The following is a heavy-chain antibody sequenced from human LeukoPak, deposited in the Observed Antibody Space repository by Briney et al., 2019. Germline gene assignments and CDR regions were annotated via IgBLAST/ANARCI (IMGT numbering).Heavy chain of an antibody. CDR1: GGTFSSYA. Sequence: ASVKVSCKASGGTFSSYAISWVRQAPGQGLEWMGRINPILGIANYAQKFQGRVTITADKSTSTAYMELSSLRSEDTAVYYCARDYEGYSGSSVLDYWGQGTLVTVSS. CDR2: INPILGIA. D-gene: IGHD1-26*01. CDR3: ARDYEGYSGSSVLDY. V-gene: IGHV1-69*04. J-gene: IGHJ4*02.